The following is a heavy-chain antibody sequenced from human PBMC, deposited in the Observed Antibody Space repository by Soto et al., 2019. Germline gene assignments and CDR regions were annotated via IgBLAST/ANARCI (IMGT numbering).Heavy chain of an antibody. Sequence: SETLSLTCTVSGGSVSNSSHYWSWIRQPPGKGLEWIGEINHSGSTNYNPSLKSRVTISVDTSKNQFSLKLSSVTAADTAVYYCARGPSDFWSGYYINWFDPWGQGTLVTVSS. D-gene: IGHD3-3*01. V-gene: IGHV4-34*01. CDR3: ARGPSDFWSGYYINWFDP. J-gene: IGHJ5*02. CDR1: GGSVSNSSHY. CDR2: INHSGST.